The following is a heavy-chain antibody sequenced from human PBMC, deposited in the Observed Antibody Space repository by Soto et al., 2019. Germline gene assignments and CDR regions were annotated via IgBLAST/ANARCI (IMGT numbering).Heavy chain of an antibody. D-gene: IGHD4-17*01. CDR2: ISAYNGNT. J-gene: IGHJ4*02. Sequence: QVQLVQSGAEVKKPGASVKVSCKASGYTFTSYGISWVRQAPGQGLEWMGWISAYNGNTNYAQKLQGRVTMTTDTPRGTAYRELGGLRSDDPPVFYCARAPHGDYSPNSWGQGTLVPVSS. CDR3: ARAPHGDYSPNS. CDR1: GYTFTSYG. V-gene: IGHV1-18*01.